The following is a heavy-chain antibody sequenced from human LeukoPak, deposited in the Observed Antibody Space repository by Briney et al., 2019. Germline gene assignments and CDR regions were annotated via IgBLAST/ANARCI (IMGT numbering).Heavy chain of an antibody. D-gene: IGHD5-18*01. V-gene: IGHV1-18*03. CDR1: GYTFTSYG. CDR3: ARDGLRYSYGPGYFDY. CDR2: ISAYNGNT. Sequence: ASVKVSCKASGYTFTSYGISWVRQAPGQGLEWMGWISAYNGNTNYAQKLQGRVTMTTDTSTSTAYMELRSLRSDDMAVYYCARDGLRYSYGPGYFDYWGQGTLVTVSS. J-gene: IGHJ4*02.